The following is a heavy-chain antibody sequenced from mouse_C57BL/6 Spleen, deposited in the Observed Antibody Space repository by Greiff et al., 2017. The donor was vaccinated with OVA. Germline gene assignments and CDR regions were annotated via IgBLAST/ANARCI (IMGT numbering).Heavy chain of an antibody. J-gene: IGHJ4*01. Sequence: QVQLQQSGAELVRPGSSVKLSCKASGYTFTSYWMHWVKQRPIQGLEWIGNIDPSDSETHYNQKFKDKATLTVDKSSSTAYMQLSSLTSEDSAVYYCALYYYAMDYWGQGTSVTVSS. CDR2: IDPSDSET. CDR1: GYTFTSYW. V-gene: IGHV1-52*01. CDR3: ALYYYAMDY.